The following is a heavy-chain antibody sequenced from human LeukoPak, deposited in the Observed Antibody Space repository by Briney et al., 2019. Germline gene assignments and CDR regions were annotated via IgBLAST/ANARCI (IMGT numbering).Heavy chain of an antibody. CDR1: GGSISSSSYY. J-gene: IGHJ5*02. CDR3: ARLLLWFGELMNWFDP. Sequence: SETLSLTCTVSGGSISSSSYYWGWIRQPPGKGLEWIGSIYYSGSTYYNPSLKSRVTISVDTSKNQFSLKLSSVTAADTAVYYCARLLLWFGELMNWFDPWGQGTLVTVSS. D-gene: IGHD3-10*01. CDR2: IYYSGST. V-gene: IGHV4-39*01.